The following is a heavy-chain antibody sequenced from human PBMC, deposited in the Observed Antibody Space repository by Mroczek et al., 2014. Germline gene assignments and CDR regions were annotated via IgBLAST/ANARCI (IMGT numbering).Heavy chain of an antibody. D-gene: IGHD2-2*01. V-gene: IGHV1-8*01. CDR1: GYTFTSYD. J-gene: IGHJ6*02. Sequence: QVQLVQSGAEVKKPGASVKVSCKASGYTFTSYDINWVRQATGQGLKWMGWMNPNSGNTGYAQKFQGRVTMTRNTSISTAYMELSSLRSEDTAVYYCARGRVVPAAIYYYYGMDVWGQGTTVTVSS. CDR2: MNPNSGNT. CDR3: ARGRVVPAAIYYYYGMDV.